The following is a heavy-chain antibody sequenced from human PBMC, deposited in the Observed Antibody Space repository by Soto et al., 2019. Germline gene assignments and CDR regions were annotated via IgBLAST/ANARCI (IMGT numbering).Heavy chain of an antibody. CDR2: ISSSSSTI. CDR1: GFTFSSYS. CDR3: ARDGRGYCSGGSCYSSNWFDP. J-gene: IGHJ5*02. D-gene: IGHD2-15*01. V-gene: IGHV3-48*01. Sequence: GVSLRLSCAASGFTFSSYSMNWVRQAPGKGLEWVSYISSSSSTIYYADSVKGRFTISRDNAKNSLYLQMNSLRAEDTAVYYCARDGRGYCSGGSCYSSNWFDPWGQGTLVTVSS.